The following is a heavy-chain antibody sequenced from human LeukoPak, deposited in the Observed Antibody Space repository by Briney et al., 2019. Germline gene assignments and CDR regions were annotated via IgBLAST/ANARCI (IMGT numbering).Heavy chain of an antibody. D-gene: IGHD6-19*01. V-gene: IGHV4-61*02. Sequence: SETLSLTYTVSGGSISSGSYYWSWIRQPAGKGLEWIGRIYTSGSTNYNPSLKSRVTISVDTSKNQFSLKLSSVTAADTAVYYCARSSHSSRWYPSPSGWFDPWGQGTLVTVSS. J-gene: IGHJ5*02. CDR1: GGSISSGSYY. CDR2: IYTSGST. CDR3: ARSSHSSRWYPSPSGWFDP.